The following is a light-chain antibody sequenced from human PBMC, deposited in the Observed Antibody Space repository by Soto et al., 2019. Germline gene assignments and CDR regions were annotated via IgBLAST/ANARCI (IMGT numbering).Light chain of an antibody. V-gene: IGKV1-5*03. CDR1: QSISSW. J-gene: IGKJ2*01. CDR2: KVS. Sequence: DIQMTQSPSTLSASVGDRVTITCRASQSISSWLAGYRQKPGKAPKLLIYKVSSCESGVPSRFRGRRSGTEFTLTISSLQPDDIATNYCLLYISLYTFGQGTKLEIK. CDR3: LLYISLYT.